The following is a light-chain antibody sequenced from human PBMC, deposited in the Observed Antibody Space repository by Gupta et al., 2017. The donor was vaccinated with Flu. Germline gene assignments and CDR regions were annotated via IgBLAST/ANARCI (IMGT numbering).Light chain of an antibody. CDR2: KAS. Sequence: PSILYASVGDRVTSTCRASKSISSWLAWYQQKPGKAPKLLIYKASSLESGVPSRFSGSGFGTEFTLTISSLQPDDFATYYCQHQNSISRTFGQGTKVEIK. CDR1: KSISSW. CDR3: QHQNSISRT. J-gene: IGKJ1*01. V-gene: IGKV1-5*03.